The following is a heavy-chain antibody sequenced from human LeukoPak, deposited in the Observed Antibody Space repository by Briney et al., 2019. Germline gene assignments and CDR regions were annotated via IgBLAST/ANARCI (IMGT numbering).Heavy chain of an antibody. CDR3: ARDPVDIVVVPAATGLDY. D-gene: IGHD2-2*03. Sequence: ASVKVSCKAAGYTFTSYGSSWVRQAPGQGLEWMGWISAYNGNTNYAQKLQGRVTMTTDTSTRTAYMELRSLRSDDTAVYYCARDPVDIVVVPAATGLDYWGQGTLVTVSS. V-gene: IGHV1-18*01. J-gene: IGHJ4*02. CDR2: ISAYNGNT. CDR1: GYTFTSYG.